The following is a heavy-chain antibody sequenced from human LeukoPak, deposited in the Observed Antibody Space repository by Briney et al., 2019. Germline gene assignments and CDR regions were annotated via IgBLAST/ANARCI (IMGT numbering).Heavy chain of an antibody. CDR3: AKRGVVPAAFAY. D-gene: IGHD2-2*01. J-gene: IGHJ4*02. CDR1: GFTFSSYG. CDR2: IRYDGSNK. V-gene: IGHV3-30*02. Sequence: TGGSLRLSCAASGFTFSSYGMHWVRQAPGKGLEWVAFIRYDGSNKYYADSVEGRSTISRDNSKNTLYLQMNSLRAEDTAVYYCAKRGVVPAAFAYWGQGTLVTVSS.